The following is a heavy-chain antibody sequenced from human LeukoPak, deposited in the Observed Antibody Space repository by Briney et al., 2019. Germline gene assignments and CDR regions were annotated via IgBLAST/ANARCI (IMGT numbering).Heavy chain of an antibody. J-gene: IGHJ4*02. V-gene: IGHV1-2*02. CDR1: GYTFTGYY. Sequence: GASVKVSCKASGYTFTGYYMHWVRQAPGQGLEWMGWINPNSGGTSYAQKFQGRVTMTRDTSTSTVYMELSSLRSEDTAVYYCARDKLVVTPYTFDYWGQGTLVTVSS. CDR2: INPNSGGT. D-gene: IGHD4-23*01. CDR3: ARDKLVVTPYTFDY.